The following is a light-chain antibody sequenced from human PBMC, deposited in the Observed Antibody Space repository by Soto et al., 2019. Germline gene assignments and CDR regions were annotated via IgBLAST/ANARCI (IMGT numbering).Light chain of an antibody. V-gene: IGKV3-15*01. CDR1: QSVSSN. J-gene: IGKJ4*01. Sequence: EIVMTQSPATLSVSPGERATLSCRASQSVSSNLAWYQQKPGQAPRLLIYGASTRATGIPARFSGSGSGTEFTLSISILQSEDFAVYYCQQYNNWPVTFGGGTKV. CDR3: QQYNNWPVT. CDR2: GAS.